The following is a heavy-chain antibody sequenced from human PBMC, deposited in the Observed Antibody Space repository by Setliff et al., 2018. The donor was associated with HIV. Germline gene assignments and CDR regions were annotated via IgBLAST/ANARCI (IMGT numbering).Heavy chain of an antibody. D-gene: IGHD1-26*01. Sequence: SETLSLTCTVSGDSVSNVGYYWGWIRQSPGKGLEWIGSIYYSGSTSYNPSLKSRVTISVHTSKNQFSLRLTSVIAADTAVYYCVRIWDIVGGPSDYWGLGNMVTVSS. CDR1: GDSVSNVGYY. V-gene: IGHV4-39*01. CDR3: VRIWDIVGGPSDY. J-gene: IGHJ4*02. CDR2: IYYSGST.